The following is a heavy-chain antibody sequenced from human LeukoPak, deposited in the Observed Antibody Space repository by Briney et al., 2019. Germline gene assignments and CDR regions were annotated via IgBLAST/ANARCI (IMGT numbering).Heavy chain of an antibody. V-gene: IGHV4-34*01. D-gene: IGHD2-8*02. J-gene: IGHJ3*01. Sequence: SETLSLTCDVYRGSFSGYFWSWIRQTPGKGLEWLGEMNDSGSTNYNPSLKSRVTISVAVSKNQYSLKLTSVTAADTAVYYCARKGFVESTGWRGAFDVWGQGTMVTVSS. CDR1: RGSFSGYF. CDR3: ARKGFVESTGWRGAFDV. CDR2: MNDSGST.